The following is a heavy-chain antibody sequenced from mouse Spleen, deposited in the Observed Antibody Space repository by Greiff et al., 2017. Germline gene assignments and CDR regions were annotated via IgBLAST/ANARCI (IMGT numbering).Heavy chain of an antibody. CDR3: AREGSRQLGLRGYFDY. Sequence: VQLQQSGAELVRPGTSVKMSCKASGYTFTNYWIGWAKQRPGHGLEWIGDIYPGGGYTNYNEKFKGKATLTADKSSSTAYMQFSSLTSEDSAIYYCAREGSRQLGLRGYFDYWGQGTTLTVSS. D-gene: IGHD3-2*01. V-gene: IGHV1-63*01. CDR2: IYPGGGYT. J-gene: IGHJ2*01. CDR1: GYTFTNYW.